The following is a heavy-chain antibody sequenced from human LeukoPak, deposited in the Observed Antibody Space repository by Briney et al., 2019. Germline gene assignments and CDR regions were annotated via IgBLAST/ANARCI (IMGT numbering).Heavy chain of an antibody. CDR3: ARYSGRGFDY. CDR2: IKQDGSEK. D-gene: IGHD1-26*01. CDR1: GFTFSSYW. J-gene: IGHJ4*02. V-gene: IGHV3-7*04. Sequence: GGSLRLSCAASGFTFSSYWMSWVRQAPGKGLEWVANIKQDGSEKYYVDSVKSRFTFSRGNAKNSLYLQMNSLRAEDTAVYYCARYSGRGFDYWGQGTLVTVSS.